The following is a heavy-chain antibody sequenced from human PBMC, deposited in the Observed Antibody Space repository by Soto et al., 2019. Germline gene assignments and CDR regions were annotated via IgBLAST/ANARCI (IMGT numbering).Heavy chain of an antibody. V-gene: IGHV3-13*01. D-gene: IGHD6-6*01. Sequence: GGSLRLSCAASGFTFSSYGMHWVRQATGKGLEWVSAIGTAGDTYYPGSVKGRFTISRENAKNSLYLQMNSLRAEDTAVYYCARSQYSSSSVPPYGMDVWGQGTTVTVSS. CDR2: IGTAGDT. CDR3: ARSQYSSSSVPPYGMDV. J-gene: IGHJ6*02. CDR1: GFTFSSYG.